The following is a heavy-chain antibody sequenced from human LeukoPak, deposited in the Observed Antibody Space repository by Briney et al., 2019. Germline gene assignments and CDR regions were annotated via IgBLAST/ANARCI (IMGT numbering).Heavy chain of an antibody. Sequence: GGSLRLSCAASGFTFSSYSMNWVRQAPGKGLEWVSSISSSSSYIYYADSVKGRFTISRDNTKNSLYLQMNSLRAEDTAVYYCARDEPITRNDYWGQGTLVTVSS. D-gene: IGHD3-10*01. J-gene: IGHJ4*02. CDR3: ARDEPITRNDY. V-gene: IGHV3-21*01. CDR2: ISSSSSYI. CDR1: GFTFSSYS.